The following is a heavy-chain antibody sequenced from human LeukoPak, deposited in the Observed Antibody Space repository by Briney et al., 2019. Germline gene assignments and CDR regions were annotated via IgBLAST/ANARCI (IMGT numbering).Heavy chain of an antibody. Sequence: SETLSLTCTVSGGSISTYYWSWIRQPPGKGLVWIAYMYYSGSTNYNPSLKSRVTVPLDTSKNQFSLKLSSVTAADTAVYYCARDLYGSTSSPFDPWGQGTLVTVSS. CDR2: MYYSGST. CDR3: ARDLYGSTSSPFDP. D-gene: IGHD6-6*01. CDR1: GGSISTYY. J-gene: IGHJ5*02. V-gene: IGHV4-59*01.